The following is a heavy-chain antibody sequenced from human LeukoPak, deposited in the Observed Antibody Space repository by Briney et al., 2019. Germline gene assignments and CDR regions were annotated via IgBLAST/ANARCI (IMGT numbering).Heavy chain of an antibody. CDR1: GYKFTNYW. Sequence: GESLKISCKASGYKFTNYWITWVRQMPGKGLEYMGIIYPGDSDTRYSPSFQGQVTISADKSISTAYLQWSSLKASDTAMYYCARHPIEGGTRVYFDLWGRGTLVTVSS. V-gene: IGHV5-51*01. CDR3: ARHPIEGGTRVYFDL. J-gene: IGHJ2*01. CDR2: IYPGDSDT. D-gene: IGHD1/OR15-1a*01.